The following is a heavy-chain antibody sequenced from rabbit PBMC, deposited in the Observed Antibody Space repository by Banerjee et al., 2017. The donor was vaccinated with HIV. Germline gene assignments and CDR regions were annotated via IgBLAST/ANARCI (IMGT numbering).Heavy chain of an antibody. CDR1: GFSFSSGYY. D-gene: IGHD7-1*01. Sequence: QSLEESGGGLVQPEGSLTLTCTASGFSFSSGYYMCWVRQAPGKGLEWIACIYTRSGSTWYASWVNGRFTISRSTSLNTVFLQMTSLTAADTATYFCARRYIGYPGYGYAGAFDPWGPGTLVTVS. CDR3: ARRYIGYPGYGYAGAFDP. V-gene: IGHV1S43*01. CDR2: IYTRSGST. J-gene: IGHJ2*01.